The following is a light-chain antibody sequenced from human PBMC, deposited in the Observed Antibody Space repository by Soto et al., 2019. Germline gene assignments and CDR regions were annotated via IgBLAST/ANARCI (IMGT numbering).Light chain of an antibody. J-gene: IGKJ1*01. V-gene: IGKV3-20*01. CDR2: GAS. CDR1: QSVSSSY. Sequence: EIVLTQSPGTLSLSPGERATLSCRASQSVSSSYLAWYQQKPGQTPRLLIYGASGRATGIPDRFSGSGSGTDFTLTISRLEPEDFAVYYCQQYGSFPWTFGQGTKVDIK. CDR3: QQYGSFPWT.